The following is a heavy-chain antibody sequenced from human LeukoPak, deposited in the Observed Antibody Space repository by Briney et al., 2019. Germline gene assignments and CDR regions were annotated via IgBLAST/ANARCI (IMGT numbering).Heavy chain of an antibody. D-gene: IGHD1-26*01. Sequence: PGRSLTLSCAASGFTFSSNGMHWVRQAPAKGLEWVAVIWTDGSAIYYADSVKGRFTISRDNSQNILFIQMNSLSDEDTDVYYCARGRSGTSALGIWGQGTLVTVS. V-gene: IGHV3-33*01. J-gene: IGHJ3*02. CDR1: GFTFSSNG. CDR3: ARGRSGTSALGI. CDR2: IWTDGSAI.